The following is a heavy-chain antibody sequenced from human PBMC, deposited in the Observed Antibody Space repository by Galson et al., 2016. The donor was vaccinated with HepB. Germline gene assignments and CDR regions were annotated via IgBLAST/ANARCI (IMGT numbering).Heavy chain of an antibody. V-gene: IGHV4-39*01. CDR3: ARHVKFFGNPTNWFGP. CDR1: GGSISSSSYY. D-gene: IGHD1-14*01. Sequence: ETLSLTCTVSGGSISSSSYYWGWIRQSPGKGLEWIGSIDYSGNTHYHSSLKSRVTIFVDTTTNQFYVKLNSVTAADTAVYDCARHVKFFGNPTNWFGPWGQGTLVTVSS. CDR2: IDYSGNT. J-gene: IGHJ5*02.